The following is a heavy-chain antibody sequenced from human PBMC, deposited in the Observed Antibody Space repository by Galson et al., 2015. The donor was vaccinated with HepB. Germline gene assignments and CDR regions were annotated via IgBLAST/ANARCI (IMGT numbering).Heavy chain of an antibody. CDR3: AKDGYSSGWPAYYFDY. Sequence: SLRLSCAASGFTFSSYAMSWVRQAPGKGLEWVSAISGSGGSTYYADSVKGRFTISRDNSKNTLYLQVNSLRAEDTAVYYCAKDGYSSGWPAYYFDYWGQGTLVTVSS. CDR1: GFTFSSYA. V-gene: IGHV3-23*01. CDR2: ISGSGGST. J-gene: IGHJ4*02. D-gene: IGHD6-19*01.